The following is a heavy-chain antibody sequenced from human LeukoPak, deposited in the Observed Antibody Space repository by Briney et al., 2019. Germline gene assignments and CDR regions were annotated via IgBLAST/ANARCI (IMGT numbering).Heavy chain of an antibody. J-gene: IGHJ4*02. CDR2: ISSSSSTI. CDR1: GFTFSSYS. D-gene: IGHD1-26*01. V-gene: IGHV3-48*01. Sequence: GGSLRLSCAASGFTFSSYSMNWVRQAPGKGLEWVSYISSSSSTIYYADSVKGRFTISRDNAKNSLYLQMNSLRAEDTAVYYSARLGGEPDYWGQGTLVTVSS. CDR3: ARLGGEPDY.